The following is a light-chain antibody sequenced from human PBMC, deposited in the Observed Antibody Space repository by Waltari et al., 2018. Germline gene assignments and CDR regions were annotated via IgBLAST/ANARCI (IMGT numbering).Light chain of an antibody. V-gene: IGKV3-15*01. CDR2: GVS. Sequence: EIVMTLSPATLSVSPGERATLSCRTSQSVSSDLAWYQQKPGQAPRLLIYGVSSRATGIPVRFSGSGSGTEFTLTISSLQSEDFALYYCQQYNDWPRTFGQGTRVEIK. CDR1: QSVSSD. CDR3: QQYNDWPRT. J-gene: IGKJ1*01.